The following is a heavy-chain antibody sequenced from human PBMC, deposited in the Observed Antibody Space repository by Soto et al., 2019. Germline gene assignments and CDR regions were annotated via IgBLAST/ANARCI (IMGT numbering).Heavy chain of an antibody. CDR3: XXXXXXLQLGGNYYYILDV. CDR2: IMPVFPTP. Sequence: QVQLVQSGAEVKKPGSSVKVSCKTSGGTFSTSAISWVRQAPGQGLEWVGGIMPVFPTPDYAQNFQGRVTXXXXXXXXXXXXXXXXXXXXXXXVYYXXXXXXXLQLGGNYYYILDVWGQGTAITVSS. V-gene: IGHV1-69*05. J-gene: IGHJ6*02. CDR1: GGTFSTSA. D-gene: IGHD3-10*01.